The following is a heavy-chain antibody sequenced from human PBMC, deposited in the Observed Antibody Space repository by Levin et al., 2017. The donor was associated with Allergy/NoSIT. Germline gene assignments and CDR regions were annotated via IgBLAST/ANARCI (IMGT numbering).Heavy chain of an antibody. J-gene: IGHJ4*02. V-gene: IGHV4-59*01. CDR2: MYYSGST. D-gene: IGHD6-13*01. CDR1: GGSISSYY. CDR3: ARATRSSLIHYFDH. Sequence: SETLSLTFTVSGGSISSYYYSWIRQPPGKGLEWIGYMYYSGSTNYNPSLKSRVTISVDTSKNQFSLKLMSVTAADTAVYYCARATRSSLIHYFDHWGQGTLVTVSS.